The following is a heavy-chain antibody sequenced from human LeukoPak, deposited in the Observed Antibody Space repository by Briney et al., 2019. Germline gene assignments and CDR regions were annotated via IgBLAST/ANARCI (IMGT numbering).Heavy chain of an antibody. CDR1: GGSISSGGYY. CDR3: ARGVSSSWQFNWFDP. V-gene: IGHV4-31*03. Sequence: PSETLSLTCTVSGGSISSGGYYWSWIRQHPGKGPEWIGYIYYSGSTYYNPSLKSRVTISVDTSKNQFSLKLSSVTAADTAVYYCARGVSSSWQFNWFDPWGQGTLVTVSS. D-gene: IGHD6-13*01. CDR2: IYYSGST. J-gene: IGHJ5*02.